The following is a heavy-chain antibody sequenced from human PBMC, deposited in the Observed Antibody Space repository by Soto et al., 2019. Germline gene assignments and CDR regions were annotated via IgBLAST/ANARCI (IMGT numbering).Heavy chain of an antibody. J-gene: IGHJ4*02. CDR1: GASVSSYY. CDR3: ARSRELPPIRPAYYDF. Sequence: PSETLSLTCKVSGASVSSYYWGWIRQPPGKGLEWIGHIYHSGTTNYNPSLLSRVTISVDTSKDHFSLQLTSVTAADTAVYYCARSRELPPIRPAYYDFWGQGAQVTVSS. D-gene: IGHD1-26*01. V-gene: IGHV4-59*02. CDR2: IYHSGTT.